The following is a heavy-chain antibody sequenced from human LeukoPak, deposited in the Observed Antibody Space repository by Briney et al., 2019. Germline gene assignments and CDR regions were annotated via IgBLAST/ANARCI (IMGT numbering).Heavy chain of an antibody. D-gene: IGHD6-13*01. J-gene: IGHJ4*02. Sequence: ASVKVSCKASGYTFTGYYMYWVRQAPGQGLEWMGWINPNSGGTTYAQKFQGRVTMTRDTSISTAYMALSRLRSDDTAVDFCARAEQQLVLAVDYWGQGTLVTVSS. CDR3: ARAEQQLVLAVDY. CDR1: GYTFTGYY. V-gene: IGHV1-2*02. CDR2: INPNSGGT.